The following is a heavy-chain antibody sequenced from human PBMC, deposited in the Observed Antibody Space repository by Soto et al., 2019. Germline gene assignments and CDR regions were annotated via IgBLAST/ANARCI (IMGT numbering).Heavy chain of an antibody. Sequence: SETLSLTCRVSGCSVSSYFYSWRRLRPPPVKGLEWVGDISHSGSTNYNPSLKSRPTISVDTSRNHFSLKVTSVPAADTAVYYCGRVKRETLQKKKDYWRQG. CDR2: ISHSGST. V-gene: IGHV4-61*03. CDR1: GCSVSSYFYS. J-gene: IGHJ4*02. CDR3: GRVKRETLQKKKDY.